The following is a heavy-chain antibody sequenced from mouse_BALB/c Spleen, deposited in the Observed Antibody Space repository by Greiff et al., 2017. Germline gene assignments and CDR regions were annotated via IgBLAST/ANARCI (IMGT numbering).Heavy chain of an antibody. Sequence: DVQLVESGGGLVQPGGSLRLSCATSGFTFTDYYMSWVRQPPGKALEWLGFIRNKANGYTTEYSASVKGRFTISRDNSQSILYLQMNTLRAEDSATYYCARDDGSSAYWGQGTLVTVSA. CDR1: GFTFTDYY. CDR3: ARDDGSSAY. J-gene: IGHJ3*01. D-gene: IGHD1-1*01. V-gene: IGHV7-3*02. CDR2: IRNKANGYTT.